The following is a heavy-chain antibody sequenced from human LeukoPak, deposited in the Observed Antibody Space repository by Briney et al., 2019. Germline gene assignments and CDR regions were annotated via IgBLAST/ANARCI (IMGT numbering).Heavy chain of an antibody. CDR3: ARVSGERLVVDY. D-gene: IGHD3-16*01. J-gene: IGHJ4*02. Sequence: PSQTLSLTCTVSGGSINSGDYYWSWIRQPPGKGLEWVGYIFHSGNTYYNPPLKSRVTISLDTSKNQFSLWLSSVTAADTAVYYCARVSGERLVVDYWGQGTLVTVSS. CDR1: GGSINSGDYY. V-gene: IGHV4-30-4*01. CDR2: IFHSGNT.